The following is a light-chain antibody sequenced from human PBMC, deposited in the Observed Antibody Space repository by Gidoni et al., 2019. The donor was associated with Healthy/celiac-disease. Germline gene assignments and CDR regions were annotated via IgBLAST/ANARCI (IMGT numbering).Light chain of an antibody. CDR1: KLGDKY. CDR2: PDS. J-gene: IGLJ2*01. V-gene: IGLV3-1*01. CDR3: QAWDSSTVV. Sequence: SYDLTPPPSVSVTPGQTASITCSGDKLGDKYACWYQQKPGQSPVLVIYPDSKRPSGIPERFSGSNSGNTATLTISGTQAMDEADYYCQAWDSSTVVFGGGTKLTVL.